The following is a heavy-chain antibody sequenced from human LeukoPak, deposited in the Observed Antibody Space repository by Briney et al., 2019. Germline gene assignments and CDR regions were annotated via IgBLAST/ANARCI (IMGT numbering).Heavy chain of an antibody. D-gene: IGHD3-3*01. Sequence: GASVKVSCKASGGTFSSYAISWVRQAPGQGLEWMGGIIPIFGTANYAQKFQGRVTITADESTSTAYMELNSLRAEDTAVYYCARDFGVANRHAFDIWGQGTMVTVSS. CDR2: IIPIFGTA. CDR1: GGTFSSYA. CDR3: ARDFGVANRHAFDI. J-gene: IGHJ3*02. V-gene: IGHV1-69*13.